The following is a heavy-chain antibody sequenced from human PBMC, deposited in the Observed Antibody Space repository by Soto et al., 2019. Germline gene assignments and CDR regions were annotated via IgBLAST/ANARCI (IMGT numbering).Heavy chain of an antibody. V-gene: IGHV3-23*01. CDR2: ISGSGGST. CDR3: AKGSRYDFWSGYPMPFGDYYYMDV. D-gene: IGHD3-3*01. CDR1: GFTFSSYA. Sequence: PGGSLRLSCAASGFTFSSYAMSWVRQAPGKGLEWVSAISGSGGSTYYADSVKGRFTISRDNSKNTLYLQMNSLRAEDTAVYYCAKGSRYDFWSGYPMPFGDYYYMDVWGKGTTVTVSS. J-gene: IGHJ6*03.